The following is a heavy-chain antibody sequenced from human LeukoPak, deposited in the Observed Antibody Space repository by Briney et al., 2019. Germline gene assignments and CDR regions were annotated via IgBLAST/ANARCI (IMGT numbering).Heavy chain of an antibody. CDR1: GGSFSGYY. V-gene: IGHV4-34*01. Sequence: PSETLSLTCAVYGGSFSGYYWSWIRQPPGKGLEWIGEINHSGSTNYNPSLKSRVTISVDTSKNQFSLKLSSVTAADTAVYYCARRGYSYGSHDFDYWDQGTLVTVSS. CDR3: ARRGYSYGSHDFDY. J-gene: IGHJ4*02. CDR2: INHSGST. D-gene: IGHD5-18*01.